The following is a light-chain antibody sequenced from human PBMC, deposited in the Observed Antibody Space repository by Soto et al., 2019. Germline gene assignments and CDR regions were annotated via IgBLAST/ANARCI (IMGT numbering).Light chain of an antibody. CDR3: QHYNSYSEA. Sequence: QLTHSPSFLSASVLYRVSITFRASQTISSWLAWYQQKPGKAPKLLIYKASTLKSGVPSRFSGSGSGTEFTLTISSLQPDDFATYYCQHYNSYSEAFGQGTKVDIK. J-gene: IGKJ1*01. CDR1: QTISSW. CDR2: KAS. V-gene: IGKV1-5*03.